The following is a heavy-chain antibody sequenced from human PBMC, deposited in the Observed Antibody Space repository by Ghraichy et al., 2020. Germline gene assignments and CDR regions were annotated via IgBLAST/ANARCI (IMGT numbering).Heavy chain of an antibody. V-gene: IGHV1-69*01. D-gene: IGHD5-24*01. J-gene: IGHJ4*02. CDR1: GGTFSSYA. Sequence: VKVSCKASGGTFSSYAISWVRQAPGQGLEWMGGIIPIFGTANYAQKFQGRVTITADESTSTAYMELSSLRSEDTAVYYCASPTGRDGYNYGLIFDYWGQGTLVTVSS. CDR3: ASPTGRDGYNYGLIFDY. CDR2: IIPIFGTA.